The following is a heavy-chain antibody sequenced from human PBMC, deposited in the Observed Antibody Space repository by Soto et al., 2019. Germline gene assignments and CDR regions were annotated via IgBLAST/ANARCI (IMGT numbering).Heavy chain of an antibody. CDR2: ISGSGGST. D-gene: IGHD2-15*01. V-gene: IGHV3-23*01. Sequence: GGSLRLSCAASGFTFSSYAMSWVRQAPGKGLEWVSAISGSGGSTYYADSVKGRFTISRDNSKNTLYLQMNSLRAEDTAVYYCAKRGVVVVAAAYYYYMDVWGKGTTVTVSS. J-gene: IGHJ6*03. CDR1: GFTFSSYA. CDR3: AKRGVVVVAAAYYYYMDV.